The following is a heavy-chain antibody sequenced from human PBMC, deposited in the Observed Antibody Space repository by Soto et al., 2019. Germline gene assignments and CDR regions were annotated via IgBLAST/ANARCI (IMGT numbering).Heavy chain of an antibody. CDR3: ARWGCSCGSCPYYYYYYGMDV. J-gene: IGHJ6*02. CDR1: GGSFSGYY. Sequence: SETLSLTCAVYGGSFSGYYWSWIRQPPGKGLEWIGEINHSGGTNYNPSLKSRVTISVDTSKNQFSLKLSSVTAADTAVYYCARWGCSCGSCPYYYYYYGMDVWGQGTTVTVSS. D-gene: IGHD2-15*01. V-gene: IGHV4-34*01. CDR2: INHSGGT.